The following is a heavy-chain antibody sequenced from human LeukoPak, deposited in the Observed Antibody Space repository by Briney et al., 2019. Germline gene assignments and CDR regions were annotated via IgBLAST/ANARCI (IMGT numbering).Heavy chain of an antibody. V-gene: IGHV3-66*01. CDR1: GFTVSSKY. Sequence: PGGSLRLSCVASGFTVSSKYMTWVRQAPGKGLEWVSIIYAGGSTYYADSVKGRFTISRDTSKNTLYLQVNSPRAEDTAVYYCARLGDGYNRAYFDYWGQGTLVTVSS. J-gene: IGHJ4*02. D-gene: IGHD5-24*01. CDR3: ARLGDGYNRAYFDY. CDR2: IYAGGST.